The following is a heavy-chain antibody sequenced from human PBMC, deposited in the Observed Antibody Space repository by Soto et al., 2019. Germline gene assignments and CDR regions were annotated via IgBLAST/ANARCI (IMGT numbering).Heavy chain of an antibody. CDR1: GFTFSSYS. V-gene: IGHV3-48*02. D-gene: IGHD6-6*01. CDR2: ISSGSATI. CDR3: ARDSASYSSSSGSYWYFDL. J-gene: IGHJ2*01. Sequence: GGSLRLSCAASGFTFSSYSMNWVRQAPGKGLKWVSYISSGSATIYYADSVKGRFTISRDNAKSSLYLQMNSLRDEDTAVYYCARDSASYSSSSGSYWYFDLWGRGTLVTVSS.